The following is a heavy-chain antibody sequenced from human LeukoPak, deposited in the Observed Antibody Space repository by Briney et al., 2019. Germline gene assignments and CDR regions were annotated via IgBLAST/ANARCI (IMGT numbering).Heavy chain of an antibody. CDR1: GYTFSNFG. CDR2: ISGNNDNP. CDR3: ARDGTSADDY. Sequence: ASVKVSCKTSGYTFSNFGINWVRQAPGQGPEWMGWISGNNDNPNYGQKFQGRFTVTTDSSTSTAYMELRNLTFDDTAVYYCARDGTSADDYWGQGTLVTVSS. D-gene: IGHD1-26*01. J-gene: IGHJ4*02. V-gene: IGHV1-18*01.